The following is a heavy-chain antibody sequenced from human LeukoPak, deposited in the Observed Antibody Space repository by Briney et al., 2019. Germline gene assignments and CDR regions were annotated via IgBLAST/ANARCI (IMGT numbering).Heavy chain of an antibody. D-gene: IGHD1-26*01. CDR2: ISSSSSYI. V-gene: IGHV3-21*01. J-gene: IGHJ3*02. Sequence: GGSLRLSCAASGFTFSSYRMNWVRQAPGKGLEWVSSISSSSSYIHSADSVRGRFTISRDNAKNSLFLQMNSLRAEDTAVYYCARDEWGDAFDIWGQGTMVTVSS. CDR3: ARDEWGDAFDI. CDR1: GFTFSSYR.